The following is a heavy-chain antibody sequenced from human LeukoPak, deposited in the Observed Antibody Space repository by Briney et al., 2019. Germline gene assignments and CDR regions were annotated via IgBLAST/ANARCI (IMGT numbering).Heavy chain of an antibody. Sequence: PGRSLRLSCAASGFTFRSYAMHWVRQAPGKGLEWVAVISYDGSNKYYADSVKGRFTISRDNSKNTLYLQMNSLRAEDTAVYYCARVPAAMGKGYWGQGTLVTVSS. D-gene: IGHD2-2*01. CDR3: ARVPAAMGKGY. CDR2: ISYDGSNK. J-gene: IGHJ4*02. CDR1: GFTFRSYA. V-gene: IGHV3-30*04.